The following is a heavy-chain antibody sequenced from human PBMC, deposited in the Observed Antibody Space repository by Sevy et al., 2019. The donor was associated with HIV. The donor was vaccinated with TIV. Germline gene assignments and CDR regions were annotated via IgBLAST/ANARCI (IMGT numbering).Heavy chain of an antibody. J-gene: IGHJ3*02. CDR3: ARMVSGGLRWELIKENAFDI. D-gene: IGHD4-17*01. CDR2: ISHGGSYE. V-gene: IGHV3-30-3*01. CDR1: GFAFRDSA. Sequence: GGSLRLSCEASGFAFRDSAIHWVRQSPGKGLEWVALISHGGSYEYYVDSVKGRFTVSSDRSKNILYLQMDSLRAEDTAVYYCARMVSGGLRWELIKENAFDILGQGTAVTVSS.